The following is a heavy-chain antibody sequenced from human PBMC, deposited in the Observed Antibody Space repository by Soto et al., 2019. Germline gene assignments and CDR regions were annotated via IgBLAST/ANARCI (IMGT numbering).Heavy chain of an antibody. CDR2: TSNSAPT. CDR1: GGSISSYH. CDR3: ARLFRDVYNAVEY. V-gene: IGHV4-59*08. D-gene: IGHD3-3*01. Sequence: QVQLQESGPGLVKPSETLSLTCTVSGGSISSYHWSWIRQSPGKGLEWIGYTSNSAPTIYNPSLQRRVPISADSSKNQFSLRLSSVTAADTAVYFCARLFRDVYNAVEYWGQGALVTVSS. J-gene: IGHJ4*02.